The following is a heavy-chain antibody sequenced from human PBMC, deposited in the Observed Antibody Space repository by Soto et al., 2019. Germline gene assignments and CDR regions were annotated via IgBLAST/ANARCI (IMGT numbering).Heavy chain of an antibody. CDR3: AREGYSYGYIN. Sequence: SETMSLTCTVSGGSISSGDYYWSWIRQPPGKGLEWIGYIYYSGSTYYNPSLKSRVTISVDTSKNQFSLKLSSVTAADTAVYYCAREGYSYGYINWGQGTLVTVSS. D-gene: IGHD5-18*01. CDR2: IYYSGST. V-gene: IGHV4-30-4*01. J-gene: IGHJ4*02. CDR1: GGSISSGDYY.